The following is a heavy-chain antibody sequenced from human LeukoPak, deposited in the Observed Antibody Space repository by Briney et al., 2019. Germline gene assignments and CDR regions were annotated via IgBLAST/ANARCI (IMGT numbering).Heavy chain of an antibody. D-gene: IGHD6-13*01. Sequence: GGSLRLSCAASGFTVSTNYMSWVRQAPGKGLVWVSVIYTGGTTYYADSVKGRFTISRDNSKNTLYLQMDSLRAEDTAVYYCARDRGGSRSDCWGQGTLVTVSS. J-gene: IGHJ4*02. CDR1: GFTVSTNY. CDR2: IYTGGTT. V-gene: IGHV3-66*01. CDR3: ARDRGGSRSDC.